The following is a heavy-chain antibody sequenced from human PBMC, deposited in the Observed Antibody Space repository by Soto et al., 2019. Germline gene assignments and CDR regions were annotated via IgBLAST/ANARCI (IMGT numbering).Heavy chain of an antibody. J-gene: IGHJ5*02. Sequence: GGSLRLSCAASGFTFSSSAMSWVRQAPGKGPEWVSAISESGDNTFSADSVKGRFTISRDNTKNTLYLQMNSLRAEDTALYFCAKGGYKYGLDPWGQGTLVTVSS. V-gene: IGHV3-23*01. D-gene: IGHD5-18*01. CDR1: GFTFSSSA. CDR3: AKGGYKYGLDP. CDR2: ISESGDNT.